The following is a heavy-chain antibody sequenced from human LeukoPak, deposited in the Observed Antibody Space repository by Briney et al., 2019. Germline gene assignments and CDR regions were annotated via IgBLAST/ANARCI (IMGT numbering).Heavy chain of an antibody. CDR2: IYYSGST. V-gene: IGHV4-61*05. D-gene: IGHD3-3*01. J-gene: IGHJ4*02. CDR1: GGSISSSSYY. Sequence: SETLSLTCTVSGGSISSSSYYWGWIRQPPGKGLEWIGYIYYSGSTNYNPSLKSRVTMSVDTSKNQFSLKLSSVTAADTAVYYCARYDFNKFFDYWGQGTLVTVSS. CDR3: ARYDFNKFFDY.